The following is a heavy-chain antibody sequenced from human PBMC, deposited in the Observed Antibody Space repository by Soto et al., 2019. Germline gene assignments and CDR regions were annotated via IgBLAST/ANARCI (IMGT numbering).Heavy chain of an antibody. D-gene: IGHD1-26*01. Sequence: GGSLRLSCAASGFTFSSYSMNWVRQAPGKGLEWVSYISSSSSTIYYADSVKGRFTISRDNAKKSLYLQMNSLRVEDTAVYYCARGRPSGSHRIDYWGQGTLVTVSS. CDR2: ISSSSSTI. J-gene: IGHJ4*02. V-gene: IGHV3-48*04. CDR1: GFTFSSYS. CDR3: ARGRPSGSHRIDY.